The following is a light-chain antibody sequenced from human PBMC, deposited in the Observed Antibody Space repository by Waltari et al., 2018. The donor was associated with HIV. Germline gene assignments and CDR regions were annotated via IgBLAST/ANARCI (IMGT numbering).Light chain of an antibody. CDR2: GNS. CDR3: QSYDSSLSGSYV. J-gene: IGLJ1*01. CDR1: SSNIGDGYD. Sequence: QSVLTQPPSVSGAPGQRVTISCTGSSSNIGDGYDVHWYQQLPGTAPKLLIYGNSNRPSGVPDRFSGSKSGTSASLAITGLQAEDEADYYCQSYDSSLSGSYVFGTGTKVTVL. V-gene: IGLV1-40*01.